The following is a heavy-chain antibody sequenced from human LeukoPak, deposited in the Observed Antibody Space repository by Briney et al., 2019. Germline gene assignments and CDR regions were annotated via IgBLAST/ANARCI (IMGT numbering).Heavy chain of an antibody. Sequence: GGSLRLSCAASGFTVISNYMSWVRQAPGKGLEWVSGTSGSGRSIHYADSVKGRFTISRDNSKNTLYLQMNSLRADDTAVYYCAKDMNSWRDGSGLGDYFDYWGQGTLVTVSS. CDR1: GFTVISNY. CDR3: AKDMNSWRDGSGLGDYFDY. CDR2: TSGSGRSI. J-gene: IGHJ4*02. V-gene: IGHV3-23*01. D-gene: IGHD6-19*01.